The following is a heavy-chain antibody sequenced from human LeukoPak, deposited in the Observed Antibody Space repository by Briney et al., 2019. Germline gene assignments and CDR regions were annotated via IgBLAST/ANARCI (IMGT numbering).Heavy chain of an antibody. Sequence: GGSLRLSCSASGFTFSSYAMHWVRQAPGKGLEYVSAISSNGGSTYYADSVKGRFTISRDNSKNTLYLQMSSLRAEDTAVYYCVKYYYDSSGYYSMLSKYYYYGMDVWGQGTTVTVSS. CDR3: VKYYYDSSGYYSMLSKYYYYGMDV. V-gene: IGHV3-64D*09. CDR1: GFTFSSYA. CDR2: ISSNGGST. D-gene: IGHD3-22*01. J-gene: IGHJ6*02.